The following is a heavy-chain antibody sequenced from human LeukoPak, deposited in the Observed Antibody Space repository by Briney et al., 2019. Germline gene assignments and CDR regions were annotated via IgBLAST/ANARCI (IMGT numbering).Heavy chain of an antibody. D-gene: IGHD3-10*01. V-gene: IGHV3-21*01. CDR2: ISSSSSYI. J-gene: IGHJ4*02. CDR1: GFTISNYW. Sequence: PGGSLRLSCAASGFTISNYWMHWVRQAPGKGLEWVSSISSSSSYIYYADSVKGRFTISGDNAKNSLYLQMNSLRAEDTAVYFCARVLNPRLVWFGELVLNAFDYWGQGTLVTVSS. CDR3: ARVLNPRLVWFGELVLNAFDY.